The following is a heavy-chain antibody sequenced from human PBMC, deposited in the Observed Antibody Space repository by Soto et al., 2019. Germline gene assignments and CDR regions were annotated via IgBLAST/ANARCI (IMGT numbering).Heavy chain of an antibody. Sequence: QVQLVESGGGVVQPGNSLRLSCAASGFIFSGYAMHWVRQAPGKGLEWVAVISYDGNSKTYADFVKGRFAISRDNSKNTLYMQMNSLRPDETAVYYCARRNYYHGSDYFKDALDIWGQGTMVTVSS. CDR3: ARRNYYHGSDYFKDALDI. CDR1: GFIFSGYA. D-gene: IGHD3-22*01. V-gene: IGHV3-30*09. CDR2: ISYDGNSK. J-gene: IGHJ3*02.